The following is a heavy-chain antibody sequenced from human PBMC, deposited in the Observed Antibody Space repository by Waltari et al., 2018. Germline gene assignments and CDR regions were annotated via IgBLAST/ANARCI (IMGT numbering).Heavy chain of an antibody. Sequence: QLQLQESGPGLVKPSETLSLTCTVSGGSISSSSYSWGWIRQPPGKGLEWIGSIYYSGSTDYNPSLKSRVTISVDTSKNQFSLKLSSVTAADTAVYYCARQTWIQLWLYAFDIWGQGTMVTVSS. D-gene: IGHD5-18*01. J-gene: IGHJ3*02. CDR3: ARQTWIQLWLYAFDI. V-gene: IGHV4-39*01. CDR2: IYYSGST. CDR1: GGSISSSSYS.